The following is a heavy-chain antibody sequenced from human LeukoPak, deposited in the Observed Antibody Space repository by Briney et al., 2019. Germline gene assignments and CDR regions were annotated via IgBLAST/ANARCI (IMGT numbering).Heavy chain of an antibody. CDR1: GFTFSSYG. CDR2: ISGSGGST. J-gene: IGHJ4*02. CDR3: SRDPRNLDY. V-gene: IGHV3-23*01. D-gene: IGHD1-14*01. Sequence: GGSLRLSCAASGFTFSSYGMSWVRQAPGKGLEWVSVISGSGGSTYYADSVKGRFTISRDNAKNSLYLQMNSLRAEDTAVYYCSRDPRNLDYWGQGTLVAVSS.